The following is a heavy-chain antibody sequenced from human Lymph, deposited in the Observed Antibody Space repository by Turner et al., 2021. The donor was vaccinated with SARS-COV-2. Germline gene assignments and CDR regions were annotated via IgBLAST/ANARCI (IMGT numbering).Heavy chain of an antibody. Sequence: QVQLVQSGTEVKKPGSSVKVSCKASGGTFSSHVISWVRQAPGQGLEWMGGSIPMFGTANYAQKFQGRVTITADESTSTAYMELSSLRSDDTAVYYCARVGSSVVPYYYYGMDVWGQGTTVTVSS. V-gene: IGHV1-69*01. CDR2: SIPMFGTA. D-gene: IGHD3-22*01. CDR1: GGTFSSHV. J-gene: IGHJ6*02. CDR3: ARVGSSVVPYYYYGMDV.